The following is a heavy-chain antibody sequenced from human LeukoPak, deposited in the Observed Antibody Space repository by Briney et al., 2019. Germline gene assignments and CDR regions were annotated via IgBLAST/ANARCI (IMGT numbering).Heavy chain of an antibody. Sequence: PSETLSLTCTLSGGSISSHYGSWIRQPAGKGLEWIGRIYTSGSTNNNTSLKSRVTMSVDTSKNQFSLKLSSVTAADTAVYYCARDSGGWLGIAARPVDYWGQGTLVTVSS. V-gene: IGHV4-4*07. CDR1: GGSISSHY. CDR2: IYTSGST. CDR3: ARDSGGWLGIAARPVDY. J-gene: IGHJ4*02. D-gene: IGHD6-6*01.